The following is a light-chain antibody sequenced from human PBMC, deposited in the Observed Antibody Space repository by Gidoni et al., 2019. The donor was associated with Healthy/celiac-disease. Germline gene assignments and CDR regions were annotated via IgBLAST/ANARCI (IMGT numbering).Light chain of an antibody. Sequence: EIVMTQSPATLSVSPGERATLSCRASQSVSSNLACYQQKPGQAPRLLIYGASTRATGIQARFSGSGSGTEFTLTISSLQSEDFAVYYCQQYNNWPLLTFGGGTKVEIK. CDR3: QQYNNWPLLT. V-gene: IGKV3-15*01. J-gene: IGKJ4*01. CDR1: QSVSSN. CDR2: GAS.